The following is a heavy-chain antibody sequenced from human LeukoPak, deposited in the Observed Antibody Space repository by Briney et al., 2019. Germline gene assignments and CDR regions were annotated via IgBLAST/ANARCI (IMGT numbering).Heavy chain of an antibody. V-gene: IGHV4-34*01. CDR3: ARVIAGATSDFDY. D-gene: IGHD1-26*01. CDR2: INHSGST. Sequence: SETLSLTCAVYGVSFSGYYWGWIRQPPGKGLEWIGEINHSGSTNYNPSLKSRVTISVDTSKNQFSLKLSSVTAADTAVYYCARVIAGATSDFDYWGQGTLVTVSS. CDR1: GVSFSGYY. J-gene: IGHJ4*02.